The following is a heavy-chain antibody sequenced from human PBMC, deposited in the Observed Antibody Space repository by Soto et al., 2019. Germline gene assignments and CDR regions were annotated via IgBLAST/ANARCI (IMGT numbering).Heavy chain of an antibody. Sequence: SETLSLTCAVSGGSISSSNWWSWVRQPPGRGLEWIGEIYHSGGTNYNPSLKSRVSISVDKSKNQFSLKLSSVTAADTAVYDCARAVAGSRRFDPWGQGTLVTVSS. V-gene: IGHV4-4*02. J-gene: IGHJ5*02. D-gene: IGHD6-19*01. CDR2: IYHSGGT. CDR3: ARAVAGSRRFDP. CDR1: GGSISSSNW.